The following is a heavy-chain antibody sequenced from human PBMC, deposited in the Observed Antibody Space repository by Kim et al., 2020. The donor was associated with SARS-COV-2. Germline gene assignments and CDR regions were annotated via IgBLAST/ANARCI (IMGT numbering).Heavy chain of an antibody. CDR1: GVSISSSPYY. CDR3: ATTKGGYSSGWLDN. D-gene: IGHD6-19*01. CDR2: MYFSGSA. Sequence: SETLSLTCTVSGVSISSSPYYWGWIRQPPGKGLEWIGSMYFSGSAYYDPSLKSRVTISVDTSKNQFSLNLRSVTAADTAVYYCATTKGGYSSGWLDNWGQGTLVTVSS. V-gene: IGHV4-39*01. J-gene: IGHJ4*02.